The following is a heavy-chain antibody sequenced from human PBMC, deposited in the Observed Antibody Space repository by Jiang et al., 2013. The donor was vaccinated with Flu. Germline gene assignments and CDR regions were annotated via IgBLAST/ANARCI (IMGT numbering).Heavy chain of an antibody. CDR3: TTDYGGNSRDG. CDR1: GFTFSVSA. V-gene: IGHV3-73*01. CDR2: IGYKANSYAT. Sequence: VQLLESGGGLVQPGGSLKLSCAASGFTFSVSAMHWVRQASGKGLEWVGRIGYKANSYATVYAASVKGRFTISRDDSKNTAYLQMNSLKTEDTAVYYCTTDYGGNSRDGWGQGTTVTVSS. J-gene: IGHJ6*02. D-gene: IGHD4-23*01.